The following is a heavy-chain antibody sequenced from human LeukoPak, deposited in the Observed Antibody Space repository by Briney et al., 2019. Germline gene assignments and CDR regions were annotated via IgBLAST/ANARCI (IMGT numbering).Heavy chain of an antibody. Sequence: SETLSLTCIVSGGXISTYYWNWIRQPPGKGLEWIGYIGYSGSTNYNYNPSLKSRVTISLDMSMNQLSLKLISVTAADTAVYYCARKTSRSGAYTTWGQGTLVTVSS. D-gene: IGHD3-16*01. CDR3: ARKTSRSGAYTT. CDR2: IGYSGST. J-gene: IGHJ5*02. CDR1: GGXISTYY. V-gene: IGHV4-59*01.